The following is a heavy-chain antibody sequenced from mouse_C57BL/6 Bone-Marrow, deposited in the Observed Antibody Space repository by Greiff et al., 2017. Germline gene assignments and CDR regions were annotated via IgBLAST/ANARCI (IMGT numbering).Heavy chain of an antibody. J-gene: IGHJ2*01. Sequence: LQQSGAELVRPGASVKLSCTASGFNLKDDYLHWVKQRPEQGLEWIGWIDPENGDTDYASKFPGKATITAAPCSNTGEQQLSSLTSEDTAVYYCTTERGEDYDGGGYYCDCRGQGTTLTVSS. D-gene: IGHD2-4*01. CDR2: IDPENGDT. V-gene: IGHV14-4*01. CDR1: GFNLKDDY. CDR3: TTERGEDYDGGGYYCDC.